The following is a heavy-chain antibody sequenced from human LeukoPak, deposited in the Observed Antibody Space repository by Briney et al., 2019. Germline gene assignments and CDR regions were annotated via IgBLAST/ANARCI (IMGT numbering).Heavy chain of an antibody. Sequence: GGSLRLSCAASGFTFSSYWMTWVRQAPGKGPEWVANIKLDGSEAYYVDSVRGRFTISRDNAENSLFLQMNSLRAEDTAVYYCARRGGSSSRRSPIDYWGQGTLVTVSS. J-gene: IGHJ4*02. V-gene: IGHV3-7*01. CDR2: IKLDGSEA. D-gene: IGHD6-6*01. CDR1: GFTFSSYW. CDR3: ARRGGSSSRRSPIDY.